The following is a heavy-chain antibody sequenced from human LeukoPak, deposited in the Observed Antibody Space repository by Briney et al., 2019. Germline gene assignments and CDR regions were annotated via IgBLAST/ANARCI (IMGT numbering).Heavy chain of an antibody. D-gene: IGHD2-21*02. CDR1: GGSFSGYY. J-gene: IGHJ4*02. Sequence: SETLSLTCAVYGGSFSGYYWSWIRQPPGKELEWIGEINHSGSTNYNPSLKSRVTISVDTSKNQFSLKLSSVTAADTAVYYCARGLMTSSYYFDYWGQGTLVTVSS. V-gene: IGHV4-34*01. CDR2: INHSGST. CDR3: ARGLMTSSYYFDY.